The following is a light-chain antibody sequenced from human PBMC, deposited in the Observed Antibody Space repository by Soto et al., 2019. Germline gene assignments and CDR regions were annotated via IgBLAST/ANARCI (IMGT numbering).Light chain of an antibody. CDR2: DAS. CDR3: QQYNSYWT. J-gene: IGKJ1*01. CDR1: QSISSW. Sequence: DIQMPQSPSTLSASVGDRVTITCRASQSISSWLAWYQQKPGQAPKLLIYDASSLESGVPARFSGNGSGTEFTLPIISVQADDFATYYCQQYNSYWTFGQATQVESK. V-gene: IGKV1-5*01.